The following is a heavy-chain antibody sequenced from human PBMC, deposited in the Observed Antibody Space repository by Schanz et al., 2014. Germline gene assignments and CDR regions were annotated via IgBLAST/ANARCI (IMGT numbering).Heavy chain of an antibody. CDR1: GFSLNTYG. Sequence: QAQLMESGGGVVQPGTSLILSCSASGFSLNTYGIHWFRQPAGKGLEWVAVIWNNGVTKYYADSVKGRFTVSRDNARNSLYLHMNTLGAEDTAVYYCARDGDRFYHNYYMDVWGKGTTVTVSS. D-gene: IGHD4-17*01. CDR2: IWNNGVTK. CDR3: ARDGDRFYHNYYMDV. V-gene: IGHV3-33*01. J-gene: IGHJ6*03.